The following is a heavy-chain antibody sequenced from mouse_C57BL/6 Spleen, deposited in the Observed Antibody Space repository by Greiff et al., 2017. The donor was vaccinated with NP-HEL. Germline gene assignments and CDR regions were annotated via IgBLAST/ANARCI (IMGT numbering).Heavy chain of an antibody. V-gene: IGHV1-69*01. CDR2: IDPSDSYT. CDR3: ASSVYYYGSWYFDV. J-gene: IGHJ1*03. CDR1: GYTFTSYW. Sequence: QVQLQQPGAELVMPGASVKLSCKASGYTFTSYWMHWVKQRPGQGLEWIGEIDPSDSYTNYNQKFKGKSTLTVDKSSSTAYMQLSSLTSEDSAVYYCASSVYYYGSWYFDVWGTGTTVTVSS. D-gene: IGHD1-1*01.